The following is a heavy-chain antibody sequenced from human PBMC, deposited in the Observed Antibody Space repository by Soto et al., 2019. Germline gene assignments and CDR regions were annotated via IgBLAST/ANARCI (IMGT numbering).Heavy chain of an antibody. V-gene: IGHV3-30*18. CDR3: AKPYCGGDCYSDYFDY. CDR1: GFTFSSYG. D-gene: IGHD2-21*02. Sequence: PGGSLRLSCAASGFTFSSYGMHWVRQAPGKGLEWVAVISYDGSNEYYADSVKGRFTISRDNSKNTLYLQMNSLRAEDTAVYYCAKPYCGGDCYSDYFDYWGQGTLVTVSS. J-gene: IGHJ4*02. CDR2: ISYDGSNE.